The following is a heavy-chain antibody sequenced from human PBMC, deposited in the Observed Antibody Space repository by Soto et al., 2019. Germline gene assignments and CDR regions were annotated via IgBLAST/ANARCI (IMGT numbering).Heavy chain of an antibody. CDR1: GGSISSSSYY. CDR3: ARLSGSYFPLFKKSRFDY. D-gene: IGHD1-26*01. J-gene: IGHJ4*02. CDR2: IYYSGST. V-gene: IGHV4-39*01. Sequence: QLQLQESGPGLVKPSETLSLTCTVSGGSISSSSYYWGWIRQPPGKGLEWIWSIYYSGSTYYNPSLKSRVTISVDTSKNQFSLKLSSVAAADTAVYYCARLSGSYFPLFKKSRFDYWGQGTLVTVSS.